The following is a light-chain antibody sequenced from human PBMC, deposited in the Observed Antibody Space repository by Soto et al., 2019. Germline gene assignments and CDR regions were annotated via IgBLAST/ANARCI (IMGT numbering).Light chain of an antibody. Sequence: MVLTQPQKTLSLSPGERATLSCRASQSISNFLAWYQQKPGQAPRLLIYDASKRATDIPDRFIGSGSGTDFTLTISSLEPEDFAVYYCHQRSNWPPFTFGGGTKVDIK. CDR2: DAS. CDR3: HQRSNWPPFT. V-gene: IGKV3-11*01. CDR1: QSISNF. J-gene: IGKJ4*01.